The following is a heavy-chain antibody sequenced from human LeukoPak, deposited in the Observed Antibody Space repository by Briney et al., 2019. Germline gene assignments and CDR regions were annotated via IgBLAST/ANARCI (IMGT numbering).Heavy chain of an antibody. D-gene: IGHD6-19*01. CDR2: ISWNSGSI. Sequence: GRSLRLSCAAPGFTFDDYAMHWVRQAPGKGLEWVSGISWNSGSIGYADSVKGRFTISRDNAKNSLYLQMNSLRAEDTAVYYCARASIAVAVPIDYWVQGTLVTVSS. CDR3: ARASIAVAVPIDY. J-gene: IGHJ4*02. CDR1: GFTFDDYA. V-gene: IGHV3-9*01.